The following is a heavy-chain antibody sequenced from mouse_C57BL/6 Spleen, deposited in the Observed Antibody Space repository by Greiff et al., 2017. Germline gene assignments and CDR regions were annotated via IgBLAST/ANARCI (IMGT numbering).Heavy chain of an antibody. CDR1: GYTFTDYY. CDR2: INPNNGGT. CDR3: ARNWPLFAY. V-gene: IGHV1-26*01. J-gene: IGHJ3*01. Sequence: VQLQQSGPELVKPGASVKISCKASGYTFTDYYMNWVKQSHGKSLEWIGDINPNNGGTSYNQKFKGKATLTVDKSSSTAYMELRSLTSEDSAVYYCARNWPLFAYWGQGTLVTVSA. D-gene: IGHD4-1*01.